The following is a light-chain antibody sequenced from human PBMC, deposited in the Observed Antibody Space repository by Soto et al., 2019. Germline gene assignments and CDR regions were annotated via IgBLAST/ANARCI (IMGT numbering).Light chain of an antibody. J-gene: IGKJ1*01. CDR2: GAS. CDR1: QSISDT. V-gene: IGKV3-15*01. CDR3: QQYDNWPWT. Sequence: EIVMTQSPATLSVSPGGRATLSCRASQSISDTLAWYQQKPGQAPRLLIHGASTRAPGFPARFSGSGSGTDFTLTISGLQSEDLGVCYCQQYDNWPWTFGQGTKVEIK.